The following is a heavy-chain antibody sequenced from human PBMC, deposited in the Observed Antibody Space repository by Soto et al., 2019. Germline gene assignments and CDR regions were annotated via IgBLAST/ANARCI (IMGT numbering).Heavy chain of an antibody. CDR2: IYYSGST. Sequence: SETLSLTCTVSGGSISSYYWSWIRQPPGKGLGWIGYIYYSGSTNYNPSLKSRVTISVDTSKSQFSLKLSSVTAADTAVYYCARGSRFSIYYYYYYMDVWGKGTTVTVSS. CDR1: GGSISSYY. V-gene: IGHV4-59*08. D-gene: IGHD3-3*01. J-gene: IGHJ6*03. CDR3: ARGSRFSIYYYYYYMDV.